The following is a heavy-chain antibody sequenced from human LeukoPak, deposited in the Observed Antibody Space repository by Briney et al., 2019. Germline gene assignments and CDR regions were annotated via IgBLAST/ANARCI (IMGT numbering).Heavy chain of an antibody. V-gene: IGHV3-21*01. CDR2: ISSSSSYI. D-gene: IGHD3-10*01. CDR1: GFTFSSYS. CDR3: ARDRGTRFGYYYMGV. J-gene: IGHJ6*03. Sequence: PGGSLRLSCAASGFTFSSYSMNWVRQAPGKGLEWVSTISSSSSYIYYADSVKGRFTISRDNAKNSLYLQMNSLRAEDTAVYYCARDRGTRFGYYYMGVWGKGTTVTVSS.